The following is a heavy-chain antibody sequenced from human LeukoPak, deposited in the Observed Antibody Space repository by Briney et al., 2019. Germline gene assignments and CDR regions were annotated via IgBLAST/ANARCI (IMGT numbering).Heavy chain of an antibody. J-gene: IGHJ4*02. V-gene: IGHV3-66*01. D-gene: IGHD3-9*01. Sequence: PGGSLRLSCAASGFTVSSNYMSWVRQAPGKGLEWVSVIYSGGSTYYADSVKGRFTISRDNSKNTLYLQMNSLRAEDTAVYYCARDDYDILTGYYFDYWGQGTLVTVSS. CDR1: GFTVSSNY. CDR3: ARDDYDILTGYYFDY. CDR2: IYSGGST.